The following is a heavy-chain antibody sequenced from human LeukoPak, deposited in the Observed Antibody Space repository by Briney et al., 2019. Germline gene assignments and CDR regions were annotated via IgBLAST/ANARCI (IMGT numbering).Heavy chain of an antibody. J-gene: IGHJ4*02. Sequence: SETLSLTCAVYGGSFSGYYWSWIRQPPGKGLEWIGEINHSGSTNYNPSLKSRVTISVDTSKNQFSLKLSPVTAADTAVYYCARADYYDLFDYWGQGTLVTVSS. CDR3: ARADYYDLFDY. CDR2: INHSGST. V-gene: IGHV4-34*01. D-gene: IGHD3-3*01. CDR1: GGSFSGYY.